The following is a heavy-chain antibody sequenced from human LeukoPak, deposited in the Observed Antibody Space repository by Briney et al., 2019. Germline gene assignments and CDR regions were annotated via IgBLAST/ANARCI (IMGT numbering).Heavy chain of an antibody. D-gene: IGHD3-10*01. CDR1: GGSISSYY. V-gene: IGHV4-59*08. CDR3: ARNRYYYGSGNYGVPNWFDP. J-gene: IGHJ5*02. Sequence: SETLPLTCTVSGGSISSYYWSWIRQPPGKGLEWIGYIYYNGNTNYNPSLKSRVTLSVDTSKNQFSLKLNSVTAADTAVYYCARNRYYYGSGNYGVPNWFDPWGQGALVTVSS. CDR2: IYYNGNT.